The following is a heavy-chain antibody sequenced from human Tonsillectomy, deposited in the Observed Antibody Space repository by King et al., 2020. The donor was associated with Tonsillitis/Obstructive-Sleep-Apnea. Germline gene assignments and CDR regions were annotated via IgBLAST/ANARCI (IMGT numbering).Heavy chain of an antibody. V-gene: IGHV4-39*01. CDR2: IYYSGST. CDR3: ARHGGWYFDY. Sequence: QLQESGPGLVKPSETLSLTCTVSGGSISSSSYYWGWIRQPPGKGLEWIGSIYYSGSTYYNPSLKSRVTISVDTSKNQFSLRLSSVTAADSAVYGCARHGGWYFDYWGQGTLVTVSS. D-gene: IGHD6-19*01. J-gene: IGHJ4*02. CDR1: GGSISSSSYY.